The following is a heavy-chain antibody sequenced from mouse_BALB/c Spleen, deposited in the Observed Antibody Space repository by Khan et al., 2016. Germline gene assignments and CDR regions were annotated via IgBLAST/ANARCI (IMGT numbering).Heavy chain of an antibody. J-gene: IGHJ3*01. CDR1: GDSITSGY. V-gene: IGHV3-8*02. Sequence: EVQLQESGPSLVKPSQTLSLTCSVTGDSITSGYWNWIRKFPGNKLEYMGYINYSGSTHYNPSLKSRISITRDTSKNQYYLQLNSVTTEEIATYYCERSNRNDVWFAYWGQGTLVTVSA. CDR3: ERSNRNDVWFAY. CDR2: INYSGST. D-gene: IGHD2-14*01.